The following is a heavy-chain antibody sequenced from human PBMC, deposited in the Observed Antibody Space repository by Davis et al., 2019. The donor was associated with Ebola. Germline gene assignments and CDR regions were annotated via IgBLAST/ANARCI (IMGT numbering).Heavy chain of an antibody. V-gene: IGHV3-30*04. CDR1: GFTFSGYA. CDR2: ISYDGSNK. D-gene: IGHD6-19*01. J-gene: IGHJ4*02. CDR3: VSSGWYGGYEG. Sequence: GESLKISCAASGFTFSGYAMHWVRQAPGKGLEWVAVISYDGSNKYYADSVKGRFTISRDNSKNTLYLQMNSLRAEDTAVYYCVSSGWYGGYEGWGQGTLVTVSS.